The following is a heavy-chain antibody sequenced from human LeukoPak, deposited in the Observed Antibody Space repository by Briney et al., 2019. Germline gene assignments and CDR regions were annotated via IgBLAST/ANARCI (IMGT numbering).Heavy chain of an antibody. V-gene: IGHV3-53*01. Sequence: GGSLRLSCAASGLTVSSNYMTWVRQAPGKGLEWVSIIYASGDTYYADSVKGRFTISRDNSKNMVYLQVNSLRADDTAVYYCARVVVLSGYDYLDYRGQGTLVTVSS. CDR1: GLTVSSNY. D-gene: IGHD5-12*01. CDR2: IYASGDT. J-gene: IGHJ4*02. CDR3: ARVVVLSGYDYLDY.